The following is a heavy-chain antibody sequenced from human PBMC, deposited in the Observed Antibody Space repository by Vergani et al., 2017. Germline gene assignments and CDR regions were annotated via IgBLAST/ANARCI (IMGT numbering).Heavy chain of an antibody. CDR2: ISSSGSTI. V-gene: IGHV3-48*03. J-gene: IGHJ2*01. CDR1: GFTFSSYE. Sequence: EVQLVESGGGLVQPGGSLRLSCAASGFTFSSYEMNWVRQAPGKGLEWVSYISSSGSTIYYADSVKGRFTISRDNAKNSLYLQMNSLRAEDTAVYYCARDVHPERRSWYFDLWGRGTLVTVSS. D-gene: IGHD1-1*01. CDR3: ARDVHPERRSWYFDL.